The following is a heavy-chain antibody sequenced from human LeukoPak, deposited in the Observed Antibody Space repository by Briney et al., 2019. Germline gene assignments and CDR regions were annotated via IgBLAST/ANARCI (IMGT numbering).Heavy chain of an antibody. CDR2: IYSGGST. CDR3: AKDYSDSSGYFSLSRPLDY. Sequence: GGSLRLSCAASGYTFNRHWMSWVRQAPGKGLEWVSVIYSGGSTYYADSVKGRFTISRDNSKNTLYLQMNSLRAEDTAVYYCAKDYSDSSGYFSLSRPLDYWGQGTLVTVSS. CDR1: GYTFNRHW. D-gene: IGHD3-22*01. V-gene: IGHV3-53*01. J-gene: IGHJ4*02.